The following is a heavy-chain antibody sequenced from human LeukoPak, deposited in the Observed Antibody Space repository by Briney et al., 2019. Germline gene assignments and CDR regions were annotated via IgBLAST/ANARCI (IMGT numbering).Heavy chain of an antibody. CDR1: GYTFTGYY. CDR2: INPNSGGT. J-gene: IGHJ4*02. V-gene: IGHV1-2*02. CDR3: ARGRPYYDILTGYPFDY. D-gene: IGHD3-9*01. Sequence: GASVKVSCKASGYTFTGYYMHWVRQAPGQELEWMGWINPNSGGTNYAQKFQGRVTMTRDTSISTAYMELSRLRSDDTAVYYCARGRPYYDILTGYPFDYWGQGTLVTVSS.